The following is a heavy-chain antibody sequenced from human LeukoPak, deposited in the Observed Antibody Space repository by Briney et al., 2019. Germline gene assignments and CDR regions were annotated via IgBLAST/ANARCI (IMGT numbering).Heavy chain of an antibody. CDR1: GFTFSSYG. Sequence: GGSLRLSCAASGFTFSSYGMHWVRQAPGKGLEWVAVISYEGSNKYYADSVKGRFTISRDNSKNTLYLQMNSLRAEDTAVYYCAKDSGSYLGDYGTFDYWGQGTLVTVSS. J-gene: IGHJ4*02. D-gene: IGHD1-26*01. V-gene: IGHV3-30*18. CDR2: ISYEGSNK. CDR3: AKDSGSYLGDYGTFDY.